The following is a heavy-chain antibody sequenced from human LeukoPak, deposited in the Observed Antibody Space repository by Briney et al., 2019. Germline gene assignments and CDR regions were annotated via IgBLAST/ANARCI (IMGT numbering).Heavy chain of an antibody. D-gene: IGHD6-13*01. Sequence: ASVKVSCKASGYTFTSYAMHWVRQAPGRRLEWMGWINAGNGNTKYSQKFQGRVTITRDTSASTAYMELSSLRSEDTAVYYCAKVYSSSWFDENWFDPWGQGTLVTVSS. CDR1: GYTFTSYA. CDR2: INAGNGNT. J-gene: IGHJ5*02. V-gene: IGHV1-3*01. CDR3: AKVYSSSWFDENWFDP.